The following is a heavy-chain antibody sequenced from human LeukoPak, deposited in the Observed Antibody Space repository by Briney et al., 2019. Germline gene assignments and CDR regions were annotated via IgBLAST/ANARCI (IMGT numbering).Heavy chain of an antibody. V-gene: IGHV1-46*01. CDR1: GYTFSNYY. CDR2: INPSGGRT. CDR3: ATGSYDSSGPWEH. Sequence: ASVKVSCKASGYTFSNYYIHWVRQAPGQGLEWMGIINPSGGRTSYAQKFQGRVTMTRDTSTSTAYMELSSLRSEDTAVYYCATGSYDSSGPWEHWGQGTLVTVSS. D-gene: IGHD3-22*01. J-gene: IGHJ1*01.